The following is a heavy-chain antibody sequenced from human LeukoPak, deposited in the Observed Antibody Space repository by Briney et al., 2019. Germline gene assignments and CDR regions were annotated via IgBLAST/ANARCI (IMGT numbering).Heavy chain of an antibody. J-gene: IGHJ4*02. CDR1: GFTFSSYW. V-gene: IGHV3-74*01. Sequence: PGGSLRLSCAASGFTFSSYWMYWVRQAPGKGLVWVSRINSDGSNTSYADSVKGRFTISRDNAKNTLYLQMNSLRAEDTAVYYCARQGAKRPYYDILTSDYWGQGTLVTVSS. CDR2: INSDGSNT. D-gene: IGHD3-9*01. CDR3: ARQGAKRPYYDILTSDY.